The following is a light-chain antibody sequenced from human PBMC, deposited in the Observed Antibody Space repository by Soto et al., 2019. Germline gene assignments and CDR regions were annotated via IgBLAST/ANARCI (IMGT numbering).Light chain of an antibody. V-gene: IGLV4-69*01. CDR3: QTWSTDIRL. Sequence: QPVLTQPPSASASLGASVKLTCTLSSGHNSYAIAWHQQQPEKGPRYLMKLNSDGSHSKGDGIPDLFSGSSSGAERYLTISSLQSEDEADYYCQTWSTDIRLFGGGTKLTVL. J-gene: IGLJ3*02. CDR2: LNSDGSH. CDR1: SGHNSYA.